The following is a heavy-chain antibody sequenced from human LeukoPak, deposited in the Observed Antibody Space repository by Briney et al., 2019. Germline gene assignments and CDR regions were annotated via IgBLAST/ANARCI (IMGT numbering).Heavy chain of an antibody. CDR2: IYTSGST. CDR3: ARFLKVGPGAYYGSGPHYYYYMDV. Sequence: SETLSLTCTVSGGSISSSSYYWSWIRQPAGKGLEWIGRIYTSGSTNYNPSLKSRVTMSVDTSKNQFSLKLSSVTAADTAVYYCARFLKVGPGAYYGSGPHYYYYMDVWGKGTTVTISS. CDR1: GGSISSSSYY. V-gene: IGHV4-61*02. D-gene: IGHD3-10*01. J-gene: IGHJ6*03.